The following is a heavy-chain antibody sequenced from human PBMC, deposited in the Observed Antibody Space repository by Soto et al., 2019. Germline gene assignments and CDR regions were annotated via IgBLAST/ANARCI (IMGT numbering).Heavy chain of an antibody. CDR3: ARVRREYDNSGPVDY. V-gene: IGHV4-59*04. D-gene: IGHD3-22*01. Sequence: SETLSLICTVSGGSISSYYWSLLRQPQGKGLEWIGYIYYGGSTYYNPSLQSRVTMSVDRSRNQFSLKLNSVTAADTAVYYCARVRREYDNSGPVDYWGQGTLVTVSS. CDR2: IYYGGST. J-gene: IGHJ4*02. CDR1: GGSISSYY.